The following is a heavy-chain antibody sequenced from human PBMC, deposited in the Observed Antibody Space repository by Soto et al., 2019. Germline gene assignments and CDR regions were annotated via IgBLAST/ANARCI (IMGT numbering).Heavy chain of an antibody. CDR3: ARDLKVVPAAIRGDYYYYGMDV. V-gene: IGHV1-3*01. D-gene: IGHD2-2*02. CDR2: INAGNGNT. J-gene: IGHJ6*02. CDR1: GYTFTSYA. Sequence: ASVKVSRKASGYTFTSYAMHWVRQAPGQRLEWMGWINAGNGNTKYSQKFQGRVTITRDTSASTAYMELSSLRSEDTAVYYCARDLKVVPAAIRGDYYYYGMDVWGQGTTVTVSS.